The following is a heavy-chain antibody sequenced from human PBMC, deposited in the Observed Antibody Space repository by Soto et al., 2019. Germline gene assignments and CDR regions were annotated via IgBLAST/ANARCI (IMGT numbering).Heavy chain of an antibody. CDR2: INPSGGST. CDR1: GYTFTSYY. V-gene: IGHV1-46*01. Sequence: QVQLVQSGAEVKKPGASVKVSCKASGYTFTSYYMHWVRQAPGQGLEWMGIINPSGGSTSYAQKLQGRVTMTRDTSTSTVYMELSSLRSVDTAVYYSARAVFEWVLDDFDYWGLGTLVTVSS. D-gene: IGHD1-26*01. CDR3: ARAVFEWVLDDFDY. J-gene: IGHJ4*02.